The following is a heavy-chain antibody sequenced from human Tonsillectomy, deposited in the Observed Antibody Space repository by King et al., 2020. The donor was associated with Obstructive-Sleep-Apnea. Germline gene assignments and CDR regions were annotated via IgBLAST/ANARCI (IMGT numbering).Heavy chain of an antibody. CDR1: RFTFSSYS. CDR2: ISYDGNNK. CDR3: AKDRGYSFGYIDYYFDY. V-gene: IGHV3-30-3*01. D-gene: IGHD5-18*01. Sequence: VQLVESGGGVVQPGRSLRLSCAASRFTFSSYSMHWVRRAPGKGLEWVAIISYDGNNKYYADSVKGRFTISRDNSKNTLFLQMNSLGTEDTAVYYCAKDRGYSFGYIDYYFDYWGQGTLVTVSS. J-gene: IGHJ4*02.